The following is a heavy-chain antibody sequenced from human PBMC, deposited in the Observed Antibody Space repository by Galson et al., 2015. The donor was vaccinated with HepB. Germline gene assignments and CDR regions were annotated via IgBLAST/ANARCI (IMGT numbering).Heavy chain of an antibody. CDR3: ARAQEYDILTGYVDY. V-gene: IGHV3-23*01. CDR1: GFTFSDYA. D-gene: IGHD3-9*01. CDR2: ISRDGKTT. J-gene: IGHJ4*02. Sequence: SLRLSCAVSGFTFSDYAMTWVRQPPGEGLEWVSIISRDGKTTYFADSVKGRFTISRDNSKNTLYLQMNSLRAEDTAVYYCARAQEYDILTGYVDYWGQGTLVTVSS.